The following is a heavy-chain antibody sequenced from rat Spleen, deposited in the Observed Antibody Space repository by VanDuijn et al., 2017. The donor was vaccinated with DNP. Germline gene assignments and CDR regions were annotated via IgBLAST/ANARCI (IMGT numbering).Heavy chain of an antibody. CDR3: VRRDYGYDY. CDR1: GFTFSNYY. Sequence: EVQLVESGGGLVQPGRSMKLSCAASGFTFSNYYMAWVRQAPTTGLEWVASVNSGGGITYYRDSVKGRFIVSRDNAKSTLALQMDSLRSEDTASYYCVRRDYGYDYWGQGVMVTVSS. V-gene: IGHV5-25*01. D-gene: IGHD1-7*01. J-gene: IGHJ2*01. CDR2: VNSGGGIT.